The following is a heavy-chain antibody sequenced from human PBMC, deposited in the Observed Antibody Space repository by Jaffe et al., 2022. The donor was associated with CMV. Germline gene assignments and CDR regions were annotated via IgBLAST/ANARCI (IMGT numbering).Heavy chain of an antibody. CDR3: STYSSSSLLAVGFDYYYYMDV. CDR1: EFTFSNAW. D-gene: IGHD6-6*01. Sequence: EVQLVESGGGLVKPGGSLRLSCAASEFTFSNAWMCWVRQAPGKGLEWVGRIKSKTDGGTKDYAAPVKGRFTISRDDSKNTLYLQMNSLKTEDTAVYYCSTYSSSSLLAVGFDYYYYMDVWGKGTTVTVSS. V-gene: IGHV3-15*01. J-gene: IGHJ6*03. CDR2: IKSKTDGGTK.